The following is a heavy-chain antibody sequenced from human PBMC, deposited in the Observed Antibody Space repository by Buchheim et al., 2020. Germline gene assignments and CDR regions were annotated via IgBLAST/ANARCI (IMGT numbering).Heavy chain of an antibody. CDR3: VRGSGYCTNTRCYLFDY. CDR2: IFPRDSDM. Sequence: EMQLVQSGAEVKKPGESLKISCNGSGYTFTEYWIGWVRQMPGKGLEWMGMIFPRDSDMRWSPSFQGQVTISADKSVSSAYLQWSSLKASDSAMYYCVRGSGYCTNTRCYLFDYWGQGTL. J-gene: IGHJ4*02. V-gene: IGHV5-51*01. CDR1: GYTFTEYW. D-gene: IGHD2-2*01.